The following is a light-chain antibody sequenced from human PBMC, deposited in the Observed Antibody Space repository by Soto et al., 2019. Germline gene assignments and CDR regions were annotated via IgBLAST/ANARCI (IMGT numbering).Light chain of an antibody. CDR2: AAS. CDR3: QHYGYSSMT. J-gene: IGKJ5*01. V-gene: IGKV3-20*01. Sequence: EIVLPQSPGTLSLSPGERATLSCRASQSVSSSHLAWYQHKPGQAPRLLIYAASSRATGSPDRFSGGGSGTDFTLTISRLQPEDFAVYYCQHYGYSSMTFGQGTRLEIK. CDR1: QSVSSSH.